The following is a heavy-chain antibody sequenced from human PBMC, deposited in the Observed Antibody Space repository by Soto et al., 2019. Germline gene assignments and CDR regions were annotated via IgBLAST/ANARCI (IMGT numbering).Heavy chain of an antibody. J-gene: IGHJ4*02. V-gene: IGHV5-10-1*01. CDR1: GYIFAGYW. CDR2: IDPSDSQT. D-gene: IGHD3-22*01. CDR3: ARQIYDSDTGPNFQYYFDS. Sequence: GESLKISCNGSGYIFAGYWITWVRQRPGKGLEWMGRIDPSDSQTYYSPSFRGHVTISATKSITTVFLQWSSLRASDTAMYYCARQIYDSDTGPNFQYYFDSWGQGTPVTVSS.